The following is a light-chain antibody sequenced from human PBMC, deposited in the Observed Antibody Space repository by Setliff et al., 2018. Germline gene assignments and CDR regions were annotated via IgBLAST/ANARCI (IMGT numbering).Light chain of an antibody. Sequence: QSALTQPASVSGSPGQSITISCTGTSSDVGGYDFVSWYQQHPGKAPKLMIFDVLNRPSGVSDRFSGSKSGNTASLTITGLQAEDEADYCCSSYTSSSTLFGTGTKVTVL. CDR3: SSYTSSSTL. V-gene: IGLV2-14*03. CDR2: DVL. J-gene: IGLJ1*01. CDR1: SSDVGGYDF.